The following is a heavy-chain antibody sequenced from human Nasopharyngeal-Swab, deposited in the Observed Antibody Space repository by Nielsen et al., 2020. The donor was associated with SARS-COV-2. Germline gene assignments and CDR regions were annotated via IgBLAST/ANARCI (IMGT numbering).Heavy chain of an antibody. D-gene: IGHD6-13*01. CDR1: GFTFSSYS. J-gene: IGHJ4*02. V-gene: IGHV3-21*01. Sequence: SLKISCAASGFTFSSYSMNWVRQAPGKGLEWVSSISSSSSYIYYADSVKGRFTISRDNAKNSLYLQMNSLRAEDTAVYYCAVIAAAGRPFDYWGQGTLVTVSS. CDR2: ISSSSSYI. CDR3: AVIAAAGRPFDY.